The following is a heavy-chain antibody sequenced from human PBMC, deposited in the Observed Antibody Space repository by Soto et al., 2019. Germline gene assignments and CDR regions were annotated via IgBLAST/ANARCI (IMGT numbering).Heavy chain of an antibody. Sequence: SETLSLTCAVYGGSFSGSYWSWIRQPPGKGLEWIGEINHSGGTNYNPSLKSRVTISVVTSKSQLSLNPNSVTAADTAVYYCARTIAARASRNLDYWGQGTLVTVSS. CDR1: GGSFSGSY. J-gene: IGHJ4*02. CDR2: INHSGGT. CDR3: ARTIAARASRNLDY. D-gene: IGHD6-6*01. V-gene: IGHV4-34*01.